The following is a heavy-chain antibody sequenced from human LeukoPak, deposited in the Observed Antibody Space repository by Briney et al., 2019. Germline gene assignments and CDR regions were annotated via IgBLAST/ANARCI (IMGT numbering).Heavy chain of an antibody. D-gene: IGHD3-9*01. CDR3: ARVAFDWSTTTLYYFDY. J-gene: IGHJ4*02. CDR1: GFTFDDYG. CDR2: INWNGGST. Sequence: PGGSLRLSCAASGFTFDDYGMSWVRQAPGKGLEWVSGINWNGGSTGYADSVKGRFTISRDNSKNTLYLQMNTLRAEDTAVYYCARVAFDWSTTTLYYFDYWGQGTLVTVSS. V-gene: IGHV3-20*04.